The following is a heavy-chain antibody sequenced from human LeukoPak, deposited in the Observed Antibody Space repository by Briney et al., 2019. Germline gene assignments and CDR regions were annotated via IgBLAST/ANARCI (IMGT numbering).Heavy chain of an antibody. J-gene: IGHJ4*02. CDR2: ISSNGGST. V-gene: IGHV3-64*01. CDR3: ARLRRYYFDY. CDR1: GFTFSSYA. Sequence: GGSLRLSCAASGFTFSSYAMHWVRQAPGKGLEYVSAISSNGGSTYYANSVKGRFTISRDNSKNALYLQMGSLRAEDMAVYYCARLRRYYFDYWGQGTLVTVSS.